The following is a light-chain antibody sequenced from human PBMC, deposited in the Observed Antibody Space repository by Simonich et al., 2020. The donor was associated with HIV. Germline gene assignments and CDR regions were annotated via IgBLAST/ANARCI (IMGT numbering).Light chain of an antibody. CDR1: PSISIW. Sequence: DIQMTQSPSTLSASVGNRVTITCRASPSISIWLAWYQQKPGKAPKLLFYKASSLESGVPSSFSGSGSGTEFTLTISSLQPDDFATYYCQQYKSYPYTFGQGTKLEIK. V-gene: IGKV1-5*03. CDR3: QQYKSYPYT. J-gene: IGKJ2*01. CDR2: KAS.